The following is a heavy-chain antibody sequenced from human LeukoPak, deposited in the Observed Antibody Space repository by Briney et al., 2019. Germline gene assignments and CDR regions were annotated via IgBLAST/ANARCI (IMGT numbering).Heavy chain of an antibody. Sequence: GGSLRLSCAASGFTFSSYGMHWVRQAPGKGLEWVAVISYDGSNKYYADSVKGRFTISRDNSKNTLYLQMNSLRAEDTAVYYCARESRYGWYLFAFDNWFDPWGQGTLVTVSS. CDR1: GFTFSSYG. D-gene: IGHD6-19*01. V-gene: IGHV3-30*03. CDR2: ISYDGSNK. CDR3: ARESRYGWYLFAFDNWFDP. J-gene: IGHJ5*02.